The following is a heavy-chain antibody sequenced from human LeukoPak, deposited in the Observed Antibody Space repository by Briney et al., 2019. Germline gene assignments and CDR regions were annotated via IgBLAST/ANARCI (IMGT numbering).Heavy chain of an antibody. CDR3: ARDRGSACDYQIYYFDY. D-gene: IGHD5-12*01. V-gene: IGHV3-30*04. CDR2: ISYDGSNK. J-gene: IGHJ4*01. CDR1: GFTFSNYA. Sequence: GRSLRLSCAASGFTFSNYAMHWVRQAPGKGLEWVALISYDGSNKYYADSLKGRFTISRDNSKNTLYLQMNSLRAEDTAVYYCARDRGSACDYQIYYFDYWGHGTLVTVSS.